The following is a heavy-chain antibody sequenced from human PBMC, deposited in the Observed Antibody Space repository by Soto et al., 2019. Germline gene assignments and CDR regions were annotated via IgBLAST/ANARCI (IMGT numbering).Heavy chain of an antibody. CDR2: IYYSGST. V-gene: IGHV4-31*11. CDR1: GGSIRSDGSY. CDR3: ARRAGNRRGYPIDS. J-gene: IGHJ4*02. Sequence: VQLQESGPGLVKPSQTLSLTCAVSGGSIRSDGSYWTWIRQLPGGGLEWIGYIYYSGSTSYNPSVESCASISVDIYENQFALRLTSVTAADTAVYYCARRAGNRRGYPIDSWGQGTLVTVSS. D-gene: IGHD5-18*01.